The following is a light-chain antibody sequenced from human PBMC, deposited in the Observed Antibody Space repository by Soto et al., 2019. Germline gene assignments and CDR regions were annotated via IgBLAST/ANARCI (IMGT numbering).Light chain of an antibody. V-gene: IGLV2-14*03. CDR2: DVN. CDR1: SSDVGSYDY. J-gene: IGLJ1*01. CDR3: CAYSTSGTHV. Sequence: QSALTQPASVSGYPGQSITFSCTGTSSDVGSYDYVSWHQQHPGKAPKLIIYDVNNRPSGVPSRFSGSKSGNTASLIISGLQTEDEADYYCCAYSTSGTHVFGTGTKLTVL.